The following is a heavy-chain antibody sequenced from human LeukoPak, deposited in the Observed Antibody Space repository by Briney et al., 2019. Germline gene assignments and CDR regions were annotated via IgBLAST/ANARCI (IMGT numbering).Heavy chain of an antibody. D-gene: IGHD3-16*01. CDR1: GGSFSGYY. CDR3: ASYGKAPRNFDY. V-gene: IGHV4-34*01. Sequence: SETLSLTCAVYGGSFSGYYWSWIRQPPGKGLEWIGEINHSGSTNYNPSLKSRVTISVDTSKNQFSLKLGSVTAADTAVYYCASYGKAPRNFDYWGQGTLVTVSS. CDR2: INHSGST. J-gene: IGHJ4*02.